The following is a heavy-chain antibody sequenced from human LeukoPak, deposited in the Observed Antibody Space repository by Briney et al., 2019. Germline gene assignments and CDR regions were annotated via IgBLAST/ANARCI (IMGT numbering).Heavy chain of an antibody. CDR2: INPNSGGT. D-gene: IGHD6-13*01. CDR3: AREEVIAAAGPTLDY. V-gene: IGHV1-2*02. CDR1: GYTFTDYY. Sequence: ASVKVSCKASGYTFTDYYMHWVRQAPGQGLEWMGWINPNSGGTNYAQKFQGRVTMTRDTSISTAYMELSRLRSNDTAVFYCAREEVIAAAGPTLDYWGQGALVTVSS. J-gene: IGHJ4*02.